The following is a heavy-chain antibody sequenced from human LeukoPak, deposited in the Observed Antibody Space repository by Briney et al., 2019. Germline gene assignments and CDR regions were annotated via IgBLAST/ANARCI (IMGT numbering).Heavy chain of an antibody. Sequence: GGSLRLSCAASGFTFSSYAMHWVRQAPGKGLEGVAVISYDGSNKYYADSVKGRFTISRDNSKNTLYLQMNSLRAEDTAVYYCARSGGSYYEYYFDYWGQGTLVTVSS. CDR2: ISYDGSNK. CDR1: GFTFSSYA. J-gene: IGHJ4*02. V-gene: IGHV3-30*01. CDR3: ARSGGSYYEYYFDY. D-gene: IGHD1-26*01.